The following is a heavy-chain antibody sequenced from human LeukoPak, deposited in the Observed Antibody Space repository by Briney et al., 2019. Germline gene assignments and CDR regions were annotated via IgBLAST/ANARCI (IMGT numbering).Heavy chain of an antibody. D-gene: IGHD6-13*01. CDR2: IFYSGGT. V-gene: IGHV4-59*01. Sequence: PSETLSLTCIVSGASLSTYYGTWTRQAPGKGLEWIGYIFYSGGTNYNSSLKSRVTLSIDTSKNQFSLELTSVTAADTAVYYCARIGAAGTRYYFDYWSQGTLVTVSS. CDR1: GASLSTYY. CDR3: ARIGAAGTRYYFDY. J-gene: IGHJ4*02.